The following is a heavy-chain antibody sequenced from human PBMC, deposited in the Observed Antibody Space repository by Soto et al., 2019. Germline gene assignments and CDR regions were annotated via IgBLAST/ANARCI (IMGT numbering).Heavy chain of an antibody. V-gene: IGHV3-7*03. CDR3: ALSGYGVSAAAY. CDR1: GLTFRNDW. D-gene: IGHD5-18*01. J-gene: IGHJ4*02. CDR2: INQDGKEG. Sequence: GESLRLSCAGSGLTFRNDWLSWLRQAPGKGLEWVANINQDGKEGDYVDSVGGGFTISRDNVEKSLYLQLNRLRPEDTPVYYCALSGYGVSAAAYWGQGTLATVSS.